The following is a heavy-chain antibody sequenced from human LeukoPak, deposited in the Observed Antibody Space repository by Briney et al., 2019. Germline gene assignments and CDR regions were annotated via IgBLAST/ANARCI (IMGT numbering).Heavy chain of an antibody. J-gene: IGHJ4*02. CDR2: IYTSGST. CDR3: ARGKYDFWSGWVDY. CDR1: GGSISSGSYY. V-gene: IGHV4-61*02. D-gene: IGHD3-3*01. Sequence: SQTLSLTCTVSGGSISSGSYYWSWIRQPAGKGLEWIGRIYTSGSTNYNPSLKSRVTMSVDTSKNQFSLKLSSVTAADTAVYYCARGKYDFWSGWVDYWGQGTLVTVSS.